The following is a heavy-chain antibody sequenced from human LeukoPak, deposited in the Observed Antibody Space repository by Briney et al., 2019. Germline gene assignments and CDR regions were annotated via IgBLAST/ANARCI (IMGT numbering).Heavy chain of an antibody. J-gene: IGHJ4*02. CDR3: VRVTRWDGGYYCDY. V-gene: IGHV3-64D*09. CDR2: ISGYGDST. Sequence: GGSLRLSCSGSGFTFSGYGMHWVRQAPGKGLEYVSAISGYGDSTYYADAVKGRFSISRDNSKNMLYLQMSSVRAEDTAVYYCVRVTRWDGGYYCDYWGQGTLVTVPS. CDR1: GFTFSGYG. D-gene: IGHD5-24*01.